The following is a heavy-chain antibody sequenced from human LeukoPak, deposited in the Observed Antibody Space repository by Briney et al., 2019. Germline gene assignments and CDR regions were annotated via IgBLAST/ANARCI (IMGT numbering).Heavy chain of an antibody. CDR1: GGSISSGGYY. Sequence: PSQTLSLTCTVSGGSISSGGYYWSWIRQPPGKGLEWIGYIHYSGTTNYNPSLKSRTTISIDTSKNQFSLKLSSVTAADTAVYYCARGQLVRAGWFDPWGQGTLVTVSS. J-gene: IGHJ5*02. CDR3: ARGQLVRAGWFDP. V-gene: IGHV4-61*08. D-gene: IGHD6-6*01. CDR2: IHYSGTT.